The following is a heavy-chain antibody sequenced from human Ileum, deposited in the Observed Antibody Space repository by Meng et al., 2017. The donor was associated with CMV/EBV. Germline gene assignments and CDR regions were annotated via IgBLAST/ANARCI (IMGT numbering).Heavy chain of an antibody. V-gene: IGHV4-4*07. Sequence: QMQMQESDPGLVKPSETRSLTCIVAGGSISGYHWTWIRKSAGKGLEWIGRLRTSGTTDHNFSLKSRVTLSIDMSKNQFSLKLTSVTAADTAVYYCGRAGARGVPVDIWGQGILVTVSS. CDR3: GRAGARGVPVDI. CDR1: GGSISGYH. CDR2: LRTSGTT. J-gene: IGHJ4*02. D-gene: IGHD3-10*01.